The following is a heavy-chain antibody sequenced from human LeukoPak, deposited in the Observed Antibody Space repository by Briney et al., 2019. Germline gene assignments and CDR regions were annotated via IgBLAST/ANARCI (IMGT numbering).Heavy chain of an antibody. Sequence: GGSLRLSCAASGFTFSSYWMHWFRQAPGKGPVWVSRINTDGRTTGYADSVRGRFTISRDNAKNTLYLQMNGLRAEDTAVYYCAKDLTWNTADYWGQGTLVTVPS. CDR3: AKDLTWNTADY. V-gene: IGHV3-74*01. D-gene: IGHD1/OR15-1a*01. CDR1: GFTFSSYW. CDR2: INTDGRTT. J-gene: IGHJ4*02.